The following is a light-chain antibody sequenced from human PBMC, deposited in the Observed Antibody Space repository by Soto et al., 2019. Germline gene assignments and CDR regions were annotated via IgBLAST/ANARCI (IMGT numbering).Light chain of an antibody. Sequence: QSALTQPPSASGSPGQSVTISCTGASSDVGGYNFVSWYQHHPGKAPRLMIYDVTQRPSGVPVRFSGSKSGNTASLTVSGLQVDDEAYYYCSSYAGSSIPVAFGGGTKLTVL. V-gene: IGLV2-8*01. J-gene: IGLJ2*01. CDR2: DVT. CDR1: SSDVGGYNF. CDR3: SSYAGSSIPVA.